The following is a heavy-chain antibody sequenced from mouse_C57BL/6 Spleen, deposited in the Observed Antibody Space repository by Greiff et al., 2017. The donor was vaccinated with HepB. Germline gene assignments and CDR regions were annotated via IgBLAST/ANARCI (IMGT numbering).Heavy chain of an antibody. V-gene: IGHV1-81*01. Sequence: VQLQQSGAELARPGASVKLSCKASGYTFTSYGISWVKQRTGQGLEWIGEIYPRSGNTYYNEKFKGKATLTADKSSSTAYMELRSLTSEDSAVYFCARAEDGYYNWYFDVWGTGTTVTVSS. CDR2: IYPRSGNT. D-gene: IGHD2-3*01. CDR1: GYTFTSYG. J-gene: IGHJ1*03. CDR3: ARAEDGYYNWYFDV.